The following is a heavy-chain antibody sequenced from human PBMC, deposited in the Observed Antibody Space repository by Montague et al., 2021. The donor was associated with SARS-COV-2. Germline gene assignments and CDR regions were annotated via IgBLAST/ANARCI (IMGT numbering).Heavy chain of an antibody. CDR2: TCYRSEWYF. Sequence: CAISGDSVSSNNAAWNWNRQSPSRGLEWLGRTCYRSEWYFDYAISLRGRITINPDTSKNQFSLQLDSVTLDDTAVYYCARYSYSGTYFGLNDAFDIWGQGTPVTVSS. CDR1: GDSVSSNNAA. CDR3: ARYSYSGTYFGLNDAFDI. D-gene: IGHD1-26*01. V-gene: IGHV6-1*01. J-gene: IGHJ3*02.